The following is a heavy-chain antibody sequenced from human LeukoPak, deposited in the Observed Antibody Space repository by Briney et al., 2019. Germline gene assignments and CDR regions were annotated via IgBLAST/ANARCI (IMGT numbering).Heavy chain of an antibody. CDR3: ARDAGYCSSTSCYSWFDP. V-gene: IGHV1-69*13. D-gene: IGHD2-2*01. J-gene: IGHJ5*02. Sequence: SVKVSCAASGGTFSSYAISWVRQAPGQGLEWVGGIITIIGTANYAQKFQGRVTITADESTSTAYMELSTLRSEDTAVYYCARDAGYCSSTSCYSWFDPWGQGTLVTVSS. CDR1: GGTFSSYA. CDR2: IITIIGTA.